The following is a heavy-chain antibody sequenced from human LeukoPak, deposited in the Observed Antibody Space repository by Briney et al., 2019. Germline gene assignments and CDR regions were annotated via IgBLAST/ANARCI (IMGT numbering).Heavy chain of an antibody. CDR1: GGSISSYY. J-gene: IGHJ4*02. D-gene: IGHD3-9*01. Sequence: SETLSLTCTVSGGSISSYYWSWIRQPPGKGLEWIGYIYYSGSTNYNPSLKSRVTISVDTSKNQFSLKLSSVTAADTAVYYCARGSHYDILTGPQPETLDYFDYWGQGTLVTVSS. CDR2: IYYSGST. CDR3: ARGSHYDILTGPQPETLDYFDY. V-gene: IGHV4-59*01.